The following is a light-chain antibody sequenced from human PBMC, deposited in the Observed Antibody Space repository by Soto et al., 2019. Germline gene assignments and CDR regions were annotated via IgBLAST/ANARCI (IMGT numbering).Light chain of an antibody. CDR2: AAS. J-gene: IGKJ4*01. CDR3: PQSYSRHLT. V-gene: IGKV1-39*01. Sequence: DIQMTQSPSSLSASVGDRITITCRASQSISSYLNWYQQKPGKAPKLLIYAASSLQSGVPSRFSGSGSRRDFTLTISNLEPEDFATYYCPQSYSRHLTFGGGTK. CDR1: QSISSY.